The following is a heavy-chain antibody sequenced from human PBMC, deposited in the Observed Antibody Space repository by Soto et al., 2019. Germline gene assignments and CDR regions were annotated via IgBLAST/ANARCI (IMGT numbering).Heavy chain of an antibody. CDR1: GGSISSSSYY. V-gene: IGHV4-39*01. CDR2: IYYSGST. D-gene: IGHD6-19*01. J-gene: IGHJ5*02. Sequence: SETLSLTCTVSGGSISSSSYYWGWIRQPPGKGLEWIGSIYYSGSTYYNPSLKSRVTISVDTSKNQFSLKLSSVTAADTAVYYCARQDSSGWYGGWFDPWGQGTLVTVSS. CDR3: ARQDSSGWYGGWFDP.